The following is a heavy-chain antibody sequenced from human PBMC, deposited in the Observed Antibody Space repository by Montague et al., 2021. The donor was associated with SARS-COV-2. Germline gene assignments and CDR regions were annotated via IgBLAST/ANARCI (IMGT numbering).Heavy chain of an antibody. J-gene: IGHJ4*02. CDR2: ISSSSSYI. V-gene: IGHV3-21*01. Sequence: SLRLSCAASGFTFSSYSMNWVRQAPGKGLEWVSSISSSSSYIYYADSVKGRFTISRDNAKNSLYLQMNSLRAEDTAVYYCARDRGGYYSVFDYWGQGTLVTVSS. D-gene: IGHD3-22*01. CDR1: GFTFSSYS. CDR3: ARDRGGYYSVFDY.